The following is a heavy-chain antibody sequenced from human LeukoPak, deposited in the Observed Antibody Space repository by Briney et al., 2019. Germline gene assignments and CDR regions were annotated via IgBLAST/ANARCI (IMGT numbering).Heavy chain of an antibody. J-gene: IGHJ5*02. V-gene: IGHV1-46*01. CDR3: ARDSHPGLIVVVPGWFDP. CDR1: GYTFSSYY. CDR2: INPSGGST. Sequence: ASVKVSCKASGYTFSSYYMHWVRQAPGQGLEWMGIINPSGGSTNYAQKFQGRVTMTTDTSTSTAYMELRSLRSDDTAVYYCARDSHPGLIVVVPGWFDPWGQGTLVTVSS. D-gene: IGHD2-21*01.